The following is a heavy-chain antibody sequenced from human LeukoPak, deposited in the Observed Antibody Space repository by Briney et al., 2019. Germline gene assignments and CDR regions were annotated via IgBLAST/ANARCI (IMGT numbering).Heavy chain of an antibody. D-gene: IGHD4-17*01. V-gene: IGHV3-30*02. Sequence: GGSLRLSCAASGFTFSSNGMHWVRQAPGKGLEWVAFIRFDGSNTYYADSVKGRLTISRDTSKNTLYLQMNSLRAEDTAVYYCAKEASVTTSSWSWGQGTLVTVSS. CDR1: GFTFSSNG. J-gene: IGHJ5*02. CDR3: AKEASVTTSSWS. CDR2: IRFDGSNT.